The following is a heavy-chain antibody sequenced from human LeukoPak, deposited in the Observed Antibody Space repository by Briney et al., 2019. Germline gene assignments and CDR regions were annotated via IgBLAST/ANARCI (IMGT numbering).Heavy chain of an antibody. D-gene: IGHD1-26*01. V-gene: IGHV4-59*01. Sequence: SETLSLTCTVSGGSISSCYWSWIRQPPGKGLEWIGYIYYGGSTSYNPSLKSRVTISVDTSKNQLSLKLSSVTAADTAVYYCARYHRGSYYFDYWGQGTLVTVSS. J-gene: IGHJ4*02. CDR1: GGSISSCY. CDR3: ARYHRGSYYFDY. CDR2: IYYGGST.